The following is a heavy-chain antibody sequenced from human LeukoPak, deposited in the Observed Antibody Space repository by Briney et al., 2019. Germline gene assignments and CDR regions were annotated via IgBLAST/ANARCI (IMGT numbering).Heavy chain of an antibody. CDR1: GFTFSTYA. V-gene: IGHV3-23*01. J-gene: IGHJ4*02. CDR2: ISGSGGST. CDR3: AKLGTDYYFDY. D-gene: IGHD4/OR15-4a*01. Sequence: GGSLRLSCAASGFTFSTYAVNWVRQAPGKGLEWVSAISGSGGSTYYADSVKGRFTISRDNSKNTLYLQMNSLRAEDTAVYYCAKLGTDYYFDYWGQGTLVTVSS.